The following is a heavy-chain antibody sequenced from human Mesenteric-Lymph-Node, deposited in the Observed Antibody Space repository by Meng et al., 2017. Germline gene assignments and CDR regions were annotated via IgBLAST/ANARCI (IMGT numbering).Heavy chain of an antibody. CDR1: GFTFSSSS. CDR3: ATWNARSYNDY. Sequence: GESLKISCEASGFTFSSSSMHWVRQAPGRGLEYVSAISSDGVRLYYTSSVKGRFTISRDNFKNTLYLQMDYVTVEDMALYYCATWNARSYNDYWGQGTLVTVSS. V-gene: IGHV3-64*01. D-gene: IGHD3-10*01. CDR2: ISSDGVRL. J-gene: IGHJ4*02.